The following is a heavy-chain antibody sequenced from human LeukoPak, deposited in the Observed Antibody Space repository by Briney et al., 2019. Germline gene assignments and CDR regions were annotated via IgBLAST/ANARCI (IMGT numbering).Heavy chain of an antibody. CDR3: ARDLLLWFGEP. D-gene: IGHD3-10*01. V-gene: IGHV3-48*01. J-gene: IGHJ5*02. CDR1: GFTFSSYS. CDR2: ISGHSSTV. Sequence: GGSLRLSCAASGFTFSSYSMNWVRQAPGKGLEWVSYISGHSSTVYYADSVKGRFTISRDNAKNSLYLQMNSLRAEDTAVYYCARDLLLWFGEPWGQGTLVTVSS.